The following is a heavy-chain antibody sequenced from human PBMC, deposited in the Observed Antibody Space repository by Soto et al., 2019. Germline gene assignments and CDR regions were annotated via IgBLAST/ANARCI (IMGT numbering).Heavy chain of an antibody. CDR1: GGSFSGYY. V-gene: IGHV4-34*01. J-gene: IGHJ5*02. CDR2: INHSGST. CDR3: ASGQPDNWFDP. Sequence: SETLSLTCAVYGGSFSGYYWSWIRQPPGKGLEWIGEINHSGSTNYNPSLKSRVTISVDTSKTQFSLKLSSVTAADTAVYYCASGQPDNWFDPWGQGTLDTVSA. D-gene: IGHD6-13*01.